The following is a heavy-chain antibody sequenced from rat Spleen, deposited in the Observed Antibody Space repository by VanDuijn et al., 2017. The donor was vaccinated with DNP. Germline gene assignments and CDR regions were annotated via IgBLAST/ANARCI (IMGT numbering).Heavy chain of an antibody. V-gene: IGHV5S23*01. J-gene: IGHJ2*01. Sequence: EVQLVESGGGLQQPGRSLKLSCVASGFTFTDYNMAWVRQAPRKGLEWVATINTSGGNTYYQDSVKGRFTISRDNAKNTLYLQMDSLRSEDTATYYCTTRGDFDYWGQGVMVTVSS. CDR3: TTRGDFDY. CDR1: GFTFTDYN. CDR2: INTSGGNT.